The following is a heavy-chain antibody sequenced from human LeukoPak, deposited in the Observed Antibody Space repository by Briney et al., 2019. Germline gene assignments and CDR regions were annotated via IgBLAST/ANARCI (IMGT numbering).Heavy chain of an antibody. V-gene: IGHV1-69*06. CDR2: IIPLLGSA. CDR3: ARVGVYSGTYYFDS. J-gene: IGHJ4*01. D-gene: IGHD1-26*01. CDR1: GDTFSRYG. Sequence: ASVKVSCKTSGDTFSRYGISWVRRAPGQGLEFMGGIIPLLGSANYPQNFQGRVTITADKATSTVYMDLSSLGSGDTAVYYCARVGVYSGTYYFDSGGLGTQVTVSS.